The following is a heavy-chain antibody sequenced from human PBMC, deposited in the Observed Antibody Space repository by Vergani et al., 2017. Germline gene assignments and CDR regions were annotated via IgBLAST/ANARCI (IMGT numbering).Heavy chain of an antibody. J-gene: IGHJ3*01. CDR1: GFDFSSYI. V-gene: IGHV3-48*01. CDR3: AREYSSTSGRAFDF. Sequence: QLVESGGGWVQPGGSLRLSCVVSGFDFSSYIMNWVRQAPGKGLEGVSFVSTGTKSQSYAESVKGRFTISRDSAKNSLYLQMDSLRAEVTAVYYCAREYSSTSGRAFDFWGQGTKVTVSS. D-gene: IGHD2-2*01. CDR2: VSTGTKSQ.